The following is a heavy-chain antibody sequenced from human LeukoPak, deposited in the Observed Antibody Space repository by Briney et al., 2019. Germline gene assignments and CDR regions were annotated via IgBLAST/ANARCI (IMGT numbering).Heavy chain of an antibody. J-gene: IGHJ5*02. Sequence: GESLKISCKGSGYSFTSYWIGWVRQMPGKGLEWMGIIYPGDSDTRYSPSFQGQVTISADKSISTAYLQWSSLKASDTAMYYCARQVLLWFGESTYNWFDPWGQGTLVTVSS. CDR2: IYPGDSDT. D-gene: IGHD3-10*01. CDR3: ARQVLLWFGESTYNWFDP. CDR1: GYSFTSYW. V-gene: IGHV5-51*01.